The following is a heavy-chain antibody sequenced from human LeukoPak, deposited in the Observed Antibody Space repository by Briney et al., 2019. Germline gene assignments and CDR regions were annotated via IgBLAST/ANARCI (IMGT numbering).Heavy chain of an antibody. Sequence: SETLSLTCTVSGGSISSGSYYWSWIRQPAGKGLEWIGRIYTSGSTNYNPSLKSRVTISVDTSKNQFSLKLSSVTAADTAVYYCASSHYDSGGFDYWGQGTLVTVSS. CDR3: ASSHYDSGGFDY. D-gene: IGHD3-22*01. CDR2: IYTSGST. V-gene: IGHV4-61*02. CDR1: GGSISSGSYY. J-gene: IGHJ4*02.